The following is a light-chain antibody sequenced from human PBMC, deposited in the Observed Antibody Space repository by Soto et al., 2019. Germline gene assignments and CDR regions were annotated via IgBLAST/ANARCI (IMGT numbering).Light chain of an antibody. Sequence: QSVLTQPPSASGSPGQSVTISCTGTSSDVGAYNYVSWYQHHPGKAPKLMVYEVNKRPSGVPDRFSGSKSGNTASLTISGLQAEDEADYYCSSYTRSSTLYVFGTGTQLTVL. CDR3: SSYTRSSTLYV. V-gene: IGLV2-8*01. CDR2: EVN. CDR1: SSDVGAYNY. J-gene: IGLJ1*01.